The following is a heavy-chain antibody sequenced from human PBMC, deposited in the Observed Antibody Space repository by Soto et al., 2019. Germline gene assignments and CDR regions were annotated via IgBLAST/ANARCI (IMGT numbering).Heavy chain of an antibody. J-gene: IGHJ5*02. D-gene: IGHD2-21*02. V-gene: IGHV3-74*01. CDR3: ARESGDWPLNWFDP. CDR1: GFNFTNHL. CDR2: ITSDGKSK. Sequence: LGLSCAASGFNFTNHLMHWVRQAPVKGLVWVSRITSDGKSKAYAESVKGRFAISRDNAKNTVYLQMNGLTVEDTAVYYCARESGDWPLNWFDPWGQGTLVTVSS.